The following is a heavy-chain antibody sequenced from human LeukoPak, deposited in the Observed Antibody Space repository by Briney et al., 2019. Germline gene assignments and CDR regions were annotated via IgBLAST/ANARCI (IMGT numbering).Heavy chain of an antibody. CDR2: VSGSGGST. J-gene: IGHJ4*02. CDR1: GFSFSSYV. CDR3: ARAGSWSSRPYFDY. Sequence: GGSLRLSCAASGFSFSSYVMSWVRQAPGKGLEWVSAVSGSGGSTYSADSVKGRFTISRDNSKSMVYLQTSSLRAEDTAVYYCARAGSWSSRPYFDYWGQGILVSVSS. D-gene: IGHD1-26*01. V-gene: IGHV3-23*01.